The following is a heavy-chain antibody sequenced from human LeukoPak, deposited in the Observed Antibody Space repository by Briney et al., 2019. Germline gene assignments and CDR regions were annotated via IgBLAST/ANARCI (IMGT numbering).Heavy chain of an antibody. V-gene: IGHV3-23*01. J-gene: IGHJ4*02. Sequence: GGSLRLSCAASGFTFSSYAMSWVRQAPGKGLEWVSAISDSGRTYYEESVKGRFTISRDNYKNTLYLQMNSLRAEDTAVYYCAPRHRVGTTCYAGFDYWGQGTLVTVSS. CDR3: APRHRVGTTCYAGFDY. D-gene: IGHD2-2*01. CDR2: ISDSGRT. CDR1: GFTFSSYA.